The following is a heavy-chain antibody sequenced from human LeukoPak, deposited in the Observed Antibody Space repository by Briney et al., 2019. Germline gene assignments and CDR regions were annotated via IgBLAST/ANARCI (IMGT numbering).Heavy chain of an antibody. V-gene: IGHV1-2*02. D-gene: IGHD1-26*01. CDR1: GDTFTGYY. J-gene: IGHJ5*02. CDR3: ARGCSGTYYEWFDP. Sequence: GASVKVSCKTSGDTFTGYYIHWVRQAPGQGLEWMGWINPNTGTTNYAQKFQGRVTMTRDTSINTGYMELSRLTSDDTAVYYCARGCSGTYYEWFDPWGQGTLVTVSS. CDR2: INPNTGTT.